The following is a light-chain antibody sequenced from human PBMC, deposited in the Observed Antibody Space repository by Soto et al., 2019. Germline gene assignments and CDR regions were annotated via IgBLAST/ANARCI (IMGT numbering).Light chain of an antibody. V-gene: IGLV8-61*01. J-gene: IGLJ3*02. CDR3: ALHMGSGIWV. CDR2: STH. CDR1: SGSVSTSYY. Sequence: QAVVTQEPSFSVTPGRTVTLTCGLSSGSVSTSYYPSWYQQTPGQDPRTLIYSTHSRSSGVPDRFSGSILGNKAALAITGAQADVEADYYCALHMGSGIWVFGGGTKVTVL.